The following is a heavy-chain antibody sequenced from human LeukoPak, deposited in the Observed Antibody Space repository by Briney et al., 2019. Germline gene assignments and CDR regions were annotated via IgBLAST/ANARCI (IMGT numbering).Heavy chain of an antibody. CDR2: INPNSGGT. V-gene: IGHV1-2*02. J-gene: IGHJ4*02. D-gene: IGHD6-19*01. CDR1: GYTFTGYY. Sequence: GASVKVFCKASGYTFTGYYIHWVRQAPGQGLEWMGWINPNSGGTNYAQKFQGRVTMTRDTSISTAYMELSRLRSDDTAVYYCARDWDIAVAFFDCWGQGTLVTVSS. CDR3: ARDWDIAVAFFDC.